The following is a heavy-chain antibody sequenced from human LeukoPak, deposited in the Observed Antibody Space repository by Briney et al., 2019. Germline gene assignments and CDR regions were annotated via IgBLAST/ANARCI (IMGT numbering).Heavy chain of an antibody. J-gene: IGHJ4*02. Sequence: PGGSLRLSCAASELTFSSYAMSWVRQAPGKGLEWVSGISDDSGSTYYADSVRGRFTISRDNSKNTLYLQMNSLRVEDTAIYYCAKDQYSSGWYFDYWGQGTLVTVSS. CDR2: ISDDSGST. D-gene: IGHD6-19*01. CDR1: ELTFSSYA. CDR3: AKDQYSSGWYFDY. V-gene: IGHV3-23*01.